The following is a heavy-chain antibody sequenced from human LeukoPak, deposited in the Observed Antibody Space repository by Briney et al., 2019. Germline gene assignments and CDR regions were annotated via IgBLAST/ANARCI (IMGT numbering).Heavy chain of an antibody. CDR1: GDSISSYY. V-gene: IGHV4-59*01. CDR3: ARDVGYGSSANYHSYMDV. CDR2: INSSGNT. J-gene: IGHJ6*03. D-gene: IGHD3-22*01. Sequence: PSETLSLTCIVSGDSISSYYWNWIRQPLGKGLEWIGYINSSGNTKYNPSLKSRVIISVDTSKNQFSLKLTSVTAADTALYYCARDVGYGSSANYHSYMDVWGKGTTVTVSS.